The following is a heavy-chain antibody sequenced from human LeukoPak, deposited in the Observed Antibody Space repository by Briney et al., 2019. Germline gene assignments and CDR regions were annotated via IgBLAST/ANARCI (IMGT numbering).Heavy chain of an antibody. V-gene: IGHV4-34*01. Sequence: PSETLSLTCAVYGGSFSGYYWSWIRQPPGKGLEWIGEINHSGSTNYNPSLKSRVTISVDTSKNQFSLKLSSVTAADTAVYYCARRGYSYGYYRLFDYWGQGTLVTVSS. CDR2: INHSGST. CDR1: GGSFSGYY. J-gene: IGHJ4*02. D-gene: IGHD5-18*01. CDR3: ARRGYSYGYYRLFDY.